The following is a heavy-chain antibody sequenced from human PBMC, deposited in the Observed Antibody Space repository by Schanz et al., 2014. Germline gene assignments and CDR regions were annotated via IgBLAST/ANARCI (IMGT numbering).Heavy chain of an antibody. V-gene: IGHV3-30*04. D-gene: IGHD3-3*01. J-gene: IGHJ4*02. CDR2: ISYDGNNQ. CDR1: GFPFRSYV. Sequence: QLQLVESGGGVVQPGRSLRLSCAASGFPFRSYVMHWVRQAPGKGLEWVAFISYDGNNQYYAASVKGRFTIARDNSKNTLYLRMNSLRAEDTAVYYCARPIYDLWSGAFDYWGQGTLVTVSS. CDR3: ARPIYDLWSGAFDY.